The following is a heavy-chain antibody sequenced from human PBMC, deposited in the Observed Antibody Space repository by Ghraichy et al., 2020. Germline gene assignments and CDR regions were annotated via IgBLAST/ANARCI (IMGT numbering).Heavy chain of an antibody. J-gene: IGHJ2*01. D-gene: IGHD5-18*01. CDR3: ARLGRYSYGLLTRDHWYFDL. Sequence: ASVKVSCKASGYTFTSYAMHWVRQAPGQRLEWMGWINAGNGNTKYSQKFQGRVTITRDTSASTAYMELSSLRSEDTAVYYCARLGRYSYGLLTRDHWYFDLWGRGTLVTVSS. V-gene: IGHV1-3*01. CDR2: INAGNGNT. CDR1: GYTFTSYA.